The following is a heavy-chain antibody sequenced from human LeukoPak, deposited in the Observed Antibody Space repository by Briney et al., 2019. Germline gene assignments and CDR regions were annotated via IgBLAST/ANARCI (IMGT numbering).Heavy chain of an antibody. V-gene: IGHV5-51*01. J-gene: IGHJ4*02. D-gene: IGHD3-22*01. CDR1: GYSFTSYW. CDR3: ARLGNYYDSSGYFFGSY. Sequence: GESLKISCKGSGYSFTSYWIGWVRQMPGKGMGWMGIIYPGDADTRYSPSFQGQVTISADKSISAAYLQWSSLKASDTAMYYWARLGNYYDSSGYFFGSYWGQGTLVTVSS. CDR2: IYPGDADT.